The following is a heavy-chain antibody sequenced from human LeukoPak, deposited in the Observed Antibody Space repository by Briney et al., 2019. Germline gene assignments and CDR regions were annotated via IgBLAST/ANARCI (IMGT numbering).Heavy chain of an antibody. V-gene: IGHV3-7*01. CDR3: ATTVIIASHDAFDI. CDR2: IKQDGSEK. Sequence: PGGSLRLSCAASGFTFSSYWMSWVRRAPGKGLEWVASIKQDGSEKYYVDSVKGRFTISRDNAKNSLYLQMNSLRAEDTAVYYCATTVIIASHDAFDIWGQGTMVTVSS. D-gene: IGHD3-3*01. J-gene: IGHJ3*02. CDR1: GFTFSSYW.